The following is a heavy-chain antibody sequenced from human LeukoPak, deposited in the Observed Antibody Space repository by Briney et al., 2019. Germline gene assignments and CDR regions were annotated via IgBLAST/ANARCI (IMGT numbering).Heavy chain of an antibody. D-gene: IGHD6-6*01. J-gene: IGHJ2*01. CDR1: GGTFSSYT. CDR3: AKYASSIAARGWYFEL. CDR2: IVPIFGTA. V-gene: IGHV1-69*01. Sequence: SVKLSCKASGGTFSSYTISWVRQAPGQGHGRMGGIVPIFGTANYAQKFQGRVTTTADESTNTAYMELSSLRSEDTAVYYCAKYASSIAARGWYFELWGRGTLITVSS.